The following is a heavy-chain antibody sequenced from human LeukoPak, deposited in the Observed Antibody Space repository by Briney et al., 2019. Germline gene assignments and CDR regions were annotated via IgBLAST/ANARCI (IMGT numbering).Heavy chain of an antibody. D-gene: IGHD6-25*01. V-gene: IGHV4-38-2*01. CDR1: GYSISSGYY. CDR3: ARRGNDAFDI. Sequence: PETLSLTCAVSGYSISSGYYWGWIRQPPGKGLEWIGSIYHSGSTYYSPSLTSRVTISVDTSKNQFSLKLSSVTAADTAVYYCARRGNDAFDIWGQGTMVTVSS. J-gene: IGHJ3*02. CDR2: IYHSGST.